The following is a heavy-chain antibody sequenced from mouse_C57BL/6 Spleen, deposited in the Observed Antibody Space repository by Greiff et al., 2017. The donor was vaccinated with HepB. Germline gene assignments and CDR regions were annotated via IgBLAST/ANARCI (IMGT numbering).Heavy chain of an antibody. CDR2: IDPSDSYT. V-gene: IGHV1-50*01. D-gene: IGHD3-3*01. CDR3: ARGRDRYYFDY. Sequence: VQLQQPGAELVKPGASVKLSCKASGYTFTSYWMQWVKQRPGQGLEWIGEIDPSDSYTNYNQKFKGKATLTVYTSSSTAYMQLSSLTSEDSAVYYCARGRDRYYFDYWGQGTTLTVSS. J-gene: IGHJ2*01. CDR1: GYTFTSYW.